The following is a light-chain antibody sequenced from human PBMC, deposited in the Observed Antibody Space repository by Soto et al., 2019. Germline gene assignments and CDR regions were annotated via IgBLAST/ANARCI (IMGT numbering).Light chain of an antibody. J-gene: IGKJ1*01. CDR2: DAS. Sequence: DIQMTQSPSTLSASVGDRVTITCRASQSISSRLAWYQQKPGRAPKVLIYDASNLESGVPSRFSGSGSGTEFSLTISSLQPDDSATYHCQQYSSYWTFGQGTKVDIK. CDR1: QSISSR. V-gene: IGKV1-5*01. CDR3: QQYSSYWT.